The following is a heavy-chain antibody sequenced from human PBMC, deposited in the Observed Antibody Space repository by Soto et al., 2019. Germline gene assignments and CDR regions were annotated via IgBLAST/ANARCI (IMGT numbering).Heavy chain of an antibody. D-gene: IGHD2-15*01. Sequence: PSETLSLTCTVSGGSISSGGYYWSWIRQHPGKGMEWIEYIYYSGSTYYNPSLKSRVTISVDTSKNQFSLKLSSVTAADTAVYYCARSICSGGSCYSTPFDYWGQGTLVTVSS. CDR2: IYYSGST. CDR1: GGSISSGGYY. J-gene: IGHJ4*02. V-gene: IGHV4-31*03. CDR3: ARSICSGGSCYSTPFDY.